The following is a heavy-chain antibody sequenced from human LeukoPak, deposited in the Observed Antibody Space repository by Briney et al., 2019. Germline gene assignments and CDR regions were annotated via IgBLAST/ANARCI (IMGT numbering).Heavy chain of an antibody. V-gene: IGHV4-61*01. D-gene: IGHD2-15*01. CDR1: GASLTSPTYY. CDR2: IYSSGSA. CDR3: ARFRSGGWYYFDS. J-gene: IGHJ4*02. Sequence: SETLSLTCTVAGASLTSPTYYQWSWIRQPPGKGLELIGNIYSSGSAKFNPSLKSRVTMSLDTSKNQFSLKLSSVTTEDSAVYYCARFRSGGWYYFDSWGQGTLVTVSS.